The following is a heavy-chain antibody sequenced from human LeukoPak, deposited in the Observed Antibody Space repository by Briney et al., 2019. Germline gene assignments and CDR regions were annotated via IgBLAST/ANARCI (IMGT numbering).Heavy chain of an antibody. Sequence: GGSLRLSCAASGFTFSDYYMSWIRQAPGKGLEWVSYISSSGSTIYYADSAKGRFTISRDNAKNSLYLQMNSLRAEDTAVYYCARGITSTTITIFGVVQAFDPWGQGTLVTVSS. CDR3: ARGITSTTITIFGVVQAFDP. V-gene: IGHV3-11*04. D-gene: IGHD3-3*01. J-gene: IGHJ5*02. CDR1: GFTFSDYY. CDR2: ISSSGSTI.